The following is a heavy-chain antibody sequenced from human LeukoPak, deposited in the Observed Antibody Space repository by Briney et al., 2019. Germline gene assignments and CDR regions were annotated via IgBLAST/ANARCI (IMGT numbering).Heavy chain of an antibody. V-gene: IGHV3-30-3*01. J-gene: IGHJ4*02. CDR1: GFTFTNSW. D-gene: IGHD3-22*01. CDR3: ARDPNSSGSYYFDY. CDR2: ISYDGSNK. Sequence: GGSLRLSCAASGFTFTNSWMTWVRQAPGKGREGVAFISYDGSNKYYADSVKGRFTISRDNSMNTLYLQMNSLRAEDTAVYYCARDPNSSGSYYFDYWGQGTLVTVSS.